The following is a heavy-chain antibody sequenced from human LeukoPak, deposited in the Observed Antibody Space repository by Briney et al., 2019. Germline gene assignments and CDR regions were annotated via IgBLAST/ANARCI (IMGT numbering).Heavy chain of an antibody. D-gene: IGHD3-3*01. CDR2: INAGNGNT. CDR3: ARDYRGEFWSGYYTYYFDY. J-gene: IGHJ4*02. CDR1: GYTFTSYA. V-gene: IGHV1-3*01. Sequence: ASVKVSCKASGYTFTSYAMHWVRQAPGQRLEWMGWINAGNGNTKYSQKFQGRVTITRDTSASTAHMELRCLRSDDTAVYYCARDYRGEFWSGYYTYYFDYWGQGTLVTVSS.